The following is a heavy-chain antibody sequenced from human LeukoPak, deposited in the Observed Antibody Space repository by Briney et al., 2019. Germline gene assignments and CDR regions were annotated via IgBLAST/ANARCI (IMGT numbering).Heavy chain of an antibody. CDR3: TTVDTAMVRFTDY. CDR2: IKSKTDGGTT. V-gene: IGHV3-15*01. D-gene: IGHD5-18*01. CDR1: GFTFSNAW. Sequence: GGSLRLSCAASGFTFSNAWMSWVRQAPGKGLEWVGRIKSKTDGGTTDYAAPVKGRFTISRDDSKNTPYLQMNSLKTEDTAVYYCTTVDTAMVRFTDYWGQGTLVTVSS. J-gene: IGHJ4*02.